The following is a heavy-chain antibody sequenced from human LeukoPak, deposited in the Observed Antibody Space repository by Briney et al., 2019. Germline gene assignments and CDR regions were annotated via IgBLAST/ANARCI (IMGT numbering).Heavy chain of an antibody. J-gene: IGHJ3*02. Sequence: GASVKVSCKASGYTFTNYYMHWVRQAPGQGLEWTGLINPSGGTTSYAQKFQGRVTMTRETSTSTVYMELSSLRSEDTAVYFCARIQRGVVNAFDIWGQGTMVTVSS. CDR2: INPSGGTT. D-gene: IGHD3-16*02. CDR3: ARIQRGVVNAFDI. V-gene: IGHV1-46*01. CDR1: GYTFTNYY.